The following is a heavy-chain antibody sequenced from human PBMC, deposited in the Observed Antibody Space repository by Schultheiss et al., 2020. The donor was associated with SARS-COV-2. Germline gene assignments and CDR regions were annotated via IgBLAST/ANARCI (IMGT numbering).Heavy chain of an antibody. Sequence: TLSLTCAVSGYSISSSNWWGWIRQPPGKGLEWIGYIYYSGSIYYNPSLKSRVTMSVDTSKNQFSLKLSSVTAVDTAVYYCARSSGGSSSSPNYYYGMDVWGQGTTVTVSS. J-gene: IGHJ6*02. V-gene: IGHV4-28*02. CDR3: ARSSGGSSSSPNYYYGMDV. D-gene: IGHD6-6*01. CDR1: GYSISSSNW. CDR2: IYYSGSI.